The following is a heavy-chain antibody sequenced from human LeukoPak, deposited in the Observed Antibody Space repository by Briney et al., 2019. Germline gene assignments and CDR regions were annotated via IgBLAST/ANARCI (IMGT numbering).Heavy chain of an antibody. D-gene: IGHD5-12*01. CDR2: IYYSGST. CDR1: GGSISSYY. CDR3: AREGGYSGYDSSWFDP. V-gene: IGHV4-59*01. Sequence: KPSETLSLTCTVSGGSISSYYWSWIRQPPGKGLEWIGYIYYSGSTNYNPSLKSRVTISVDTSKNQFSLKLSSVTAADTAVYYCAREGGYSGYDSSWFDPWGQGTLVTVSS. J-gene: IGHJ5*02.